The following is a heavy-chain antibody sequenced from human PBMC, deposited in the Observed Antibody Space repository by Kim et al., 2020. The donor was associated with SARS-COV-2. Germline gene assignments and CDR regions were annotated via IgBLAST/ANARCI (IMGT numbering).Heavy chain of an antibody. CDR1: GFTFGDYA. CDR3: TRGYDFWSGHAGGHFDY. V-gene: IGHV3-49*04. D-gene: IGHD3-3*01. J-gene: IGHJ4*02. Sequence: GGSLRLSCTASGFTFGDYAMSWVRQAPGKGLEWVGFIRSKAYGGTTEYAASVKGRFTISRDDSKSIAYLQMNSLKTEDTAVYYCTRGYDFWSGHAGGHFDYWGQGTLVTVSS. CDR2: IRSKAYGGTT.